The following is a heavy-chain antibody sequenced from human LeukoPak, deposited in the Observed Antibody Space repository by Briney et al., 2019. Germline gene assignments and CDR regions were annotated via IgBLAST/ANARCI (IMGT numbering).Heavy chain of an antibody. D-gene: IGHD2-8*01. CDR3: ARVQGHPPNGLDI. J-gene: IGHJ3*02. Sequence: GGSLRLSCAASGFTLSSYWMHWVRQAPGKGLVWVSRINSDGSSTSYADSVKGRFTISRDNAKNTLYLQMNSLRAEDTAVYYCARVQGHPPNGLDIWGQGTMVTVSS. CDR2: INSDGSST. V-gene: IGHV3-74*01. CDR1: GFTLSSYW.